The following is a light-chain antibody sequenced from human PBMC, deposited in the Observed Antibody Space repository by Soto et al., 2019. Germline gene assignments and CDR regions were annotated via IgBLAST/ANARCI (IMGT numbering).Light chain of an antibody. CDR2: DVS. Sequence: QSWSAQPASRSGAPGPAITISCSGTSSAVGGYNYVSWYQQHPGKAPKLMIYDVSNRPSGVSNRFSGSKSGNTASLTISGLQAEDEADYYCSSYTSSSTRVFGTGTKATVL. CDR3: SSYTSSSTRV. V-gene: IGLV2-14*01. J-gene: IGLJ1*01. CDR1: SSAVGGYNY.